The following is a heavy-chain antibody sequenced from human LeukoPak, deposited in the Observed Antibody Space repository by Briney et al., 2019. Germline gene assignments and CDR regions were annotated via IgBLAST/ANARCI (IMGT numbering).Heavy chain of an antibody. V-gene: IGHV3-66*01. CDR3: VRDGSFQLDP. CDR2: IYSGGST. CDR1: GFTVSSHY. J-gene: IGHJ5*02. Sequence: GGSLRLSCAASGFTVSSHYMTWVRQAPGKGLEWVSVIYSGGSTYYADSVKGRFTISRDNAKNTLYLQMNSLGAEDTAVYYCVRDGSFQLDPWGRGTLVTVSS. D-gene: IGHD1-1*01.